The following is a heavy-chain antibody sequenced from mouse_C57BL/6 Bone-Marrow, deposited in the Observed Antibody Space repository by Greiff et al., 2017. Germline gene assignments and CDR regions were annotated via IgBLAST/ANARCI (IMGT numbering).Heavy chain of an antibody. V-gene: IGHV1-76*01. Sequence: QVQLQQSGAELVRPGASVKLSCKASGYTFTDYYINWVKQRPGQGLEWIARIYPGSGNTYYNEKFKGKATLTAEKSSSTAYMQLSSLTSEDSAVYFCARRNRYAWFAYWGQGTLVTVSA. J-gene: IGHJ3*01. CDR2: IYPGSGNT. CDR3: ARRNRYAWFAY. CDR1: GYTFTDYY. D-gene: IGHD1-1*01.